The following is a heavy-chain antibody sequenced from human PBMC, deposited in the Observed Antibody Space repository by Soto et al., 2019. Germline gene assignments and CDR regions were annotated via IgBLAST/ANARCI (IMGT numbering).Heavy chain of an antibody. Sequence: EVQLVESGGGLVQPGGSLRLSCAASGFTVSSNYMSWVRQAPGKGLEWVSVIYSGGSTYYADSVKGRFTNSRHNSKNTRYLQMNGLRAEDTAVYYCARGGYCGGDCYLRYWGQGTLVTVSS. CDR2: IYSGGST. J-gene: IGHJ4*02. D-gene: IGHD2-21*02. V-gene: IGHV3-53*04. CDR1: GFTVSSNY. CDR3: ARGGYCGGDCYLRY.